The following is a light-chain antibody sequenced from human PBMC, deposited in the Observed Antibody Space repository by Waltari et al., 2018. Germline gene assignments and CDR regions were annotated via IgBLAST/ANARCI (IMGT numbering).Light chain of an antibody. CDR1: RNVLSNSNNKNY. J-gene: IGKJ4*01. CDR2: WAS. Sequence: DIVMTQSPESLAVSLGERATLNCKSSRNVLSNSNNKNYLAWYQQKPGQPPKLLIYWASTREYGVPARFTGRGYGTDFTLTISSLQAEDVAVYYCQQYYSTPLTFGGGTKVEIK. CDR3: QQYYSTPLT. V-gene: IGKV4-1*01.